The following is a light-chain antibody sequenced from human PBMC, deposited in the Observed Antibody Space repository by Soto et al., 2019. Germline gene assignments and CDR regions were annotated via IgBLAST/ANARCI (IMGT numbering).Light chain of an antibody. Sequence: DIQMTQSPSSLSASVGDRVTITCQASQTVTTRFAWYQQKPTKAPKLLIHDASSLESGVPSRFSGSGSGTEFTLTISSLQPDDSATYYCQQYNSYWTFGQGTKVDIK. CDR3: QQYNSYWT. V-gene: IGKV1-5*01. J-gene: IGKJ1*01. CDR2: DAS. CDR1: QTVTTR.